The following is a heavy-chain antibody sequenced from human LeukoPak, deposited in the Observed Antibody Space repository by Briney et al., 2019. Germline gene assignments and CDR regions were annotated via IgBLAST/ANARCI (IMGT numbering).Heavy chain of an antibody. Sequence: SGTLSLTCAVSGGSISSSNWWSWVRQPPGKGLEWIGEIYHSGSTNYNPSLKSRVTISVDTSKNQFSLKLSSVTAADTAVYYCARHPYYDFWSGYYRDYWGQGTLVTVSS. CDR3: ARHPYYDFWSGYYRDY. J-gene: IGHJ4*02. CDR2: IYHSGST. V-gene: IGHV4-4*02. D-gene: IGHD3-3*01. CDR1: GGSISSSNW.